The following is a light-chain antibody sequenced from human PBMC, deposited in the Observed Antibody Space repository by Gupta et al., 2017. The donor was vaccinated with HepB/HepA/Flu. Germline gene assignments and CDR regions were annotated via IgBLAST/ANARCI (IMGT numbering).Light chain of an antibody. J-gene: IGKJ4*01. CDR3: QQYDTLIT. Sequence: ITHSPSSLSSSVGDIVTITCQESKEISNYLNWYQQKPGKAPKLLIYDASKFDTGVPSRFSGSGSGTDFTFTSSSLQHEDSASYYWQQYDTLITFGRGTKVDIK. V-gene: IGKV1-33*01. CDR1: KEISNY. CDR2: DAS.